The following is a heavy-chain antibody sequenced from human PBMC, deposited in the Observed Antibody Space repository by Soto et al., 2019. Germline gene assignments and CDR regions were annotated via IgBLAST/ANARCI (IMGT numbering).Heavy chain of an antibody. Sequence: EVQLVESGGGLVQPGGSLRLSCAASGFTFSSYEMNWVRQAPGKGLEWVSYISSSGSTIYYADSVKGRFTISRDNAKNSLYLHMNSLRAEDTAVYYCARDAIAAAGFDPWGQGTLVTVSS. V-gene: IGHV3-48*03. J-gene: IGHJ5*02. D-gene: IGHD6-13*01. CDR3: ARDAIAAAGFDP. CDR2: ISSSGSTI. CDR1: GFTFSSYE.